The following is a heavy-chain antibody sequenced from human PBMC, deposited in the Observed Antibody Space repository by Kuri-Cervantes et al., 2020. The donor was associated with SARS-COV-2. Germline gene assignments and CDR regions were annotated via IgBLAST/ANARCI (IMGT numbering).Heavy chain of an antibody. Sequence: GESLKISCAASGFTFSSYGMHWVRQAPGKGLEWVAVISYDGSNKYYADSVKGRFTISRDNSKNTLYLQMNSLRAEDTAVYYCARRVVVTAILDDAFDIWGQGTMVTVSS. V-gene: IGHV3-30*03. CDR3: ARRVVVTAILDDAFDI. CDR1: GFTFSSYG. J-gene: IGHJ3*02. CDR2: ISYDGSNK. D-gene: IGHD2-21*02.